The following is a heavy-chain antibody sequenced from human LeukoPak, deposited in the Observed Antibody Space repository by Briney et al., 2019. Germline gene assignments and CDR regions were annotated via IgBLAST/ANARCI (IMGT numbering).Heavy chain of an antibody. V-gene: IGHV3-30*04. CDR3: ARDEQQLDY. Sequence: GRSLRLSCAASGFTFSSYAMHWVRQAPGKGLEWVAVISYDGSNKYYADSVKGRFTISRDNSENTLYLQMNSLRAEDTAVYYCARDEQQLDYWGQGTLVTVSS. CDR2: ISYDGSNK. CDR1: GFTFSSYA. J-gene: IGHJ4*02. D-gene: IGHD6-13*01.